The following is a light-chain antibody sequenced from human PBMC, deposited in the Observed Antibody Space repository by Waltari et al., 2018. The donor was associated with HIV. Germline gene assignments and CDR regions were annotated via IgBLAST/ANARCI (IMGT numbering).Light chain of an antibody. V-gene: IGLV2-23*02. CDR2: EVS. Sequence: QSALTQPASVYGSPGQSITISCTGPSSDVGSYNLVSWYQQHPGKAPKLMIYEVSKRPSGVSNRFSGSKSGNTASLTISGLQAEDEADYYCCSYAGSSTYVFGTGTKVTVL. J-gene: IGLJ1*01. CDR3: CSYAGSSTYV. CDR1: SSDVGSYNL.